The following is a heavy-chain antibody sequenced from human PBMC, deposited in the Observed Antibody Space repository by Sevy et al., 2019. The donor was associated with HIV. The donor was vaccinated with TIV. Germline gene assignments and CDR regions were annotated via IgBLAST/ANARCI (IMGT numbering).Heavy chain of an antibody. D-gene: IGHD3-22*01. CDR3: AHSRRIVKIPDAFDI. CDR1: GFSLSTSGVG. CDR2: IYWNDDK. V-gene: IGHV2-5*01. Sequence: SGPTLVKPTQTLTLTCTFSGFSLSTSGVGVGWIRQPPGKALEWLALIYWNDDKRYSPSLKSRLTITKDTSKNQVVLTMPNMDPVDTATYYCAHSRRIVKIPDAFDIWGQGTMVTVSS. J-gene: IGHJ3*02.